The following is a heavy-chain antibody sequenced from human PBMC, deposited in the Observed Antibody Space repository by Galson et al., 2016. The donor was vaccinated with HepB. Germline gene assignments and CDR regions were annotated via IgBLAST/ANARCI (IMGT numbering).Heavy chain of an antibody. J-gene: IGHJ4*02. V-gene: IGHV4-39*01. CDR3: ARQTYYDYVWGSYNSFDF. D-gene: IGHD3-16*01. CDR2: IYYIGTT. Sequence: SETLSLTCSVSGDSISSRAYHWGWIRQPPGKGLEWIGSIYYIGTTYYNPSLKSRVSISVDPSKSQFSLTLNSMTAADTAVYYGARQTYYDYVWGSYNSFDFWGQGTVVTVSS. CDR1: GDSISSRAYH.